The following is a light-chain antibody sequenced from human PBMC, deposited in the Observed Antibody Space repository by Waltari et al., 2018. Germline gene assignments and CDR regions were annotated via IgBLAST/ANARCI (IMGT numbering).Light chain of an antibody. Sequence: QSVVTQPPSASGTPGPRVTISCSGSSSNIGSNYVYWFQQPPGTAPKLLIYRHNQRPSGVPDRFSGSKSGTSASLAISGLRSEDEADYYCAAWDDSLSGPVFGGGTKLTVL. V-gene: IGLV1-47*01. CDR2: RHN. CDR3: AAWDDSLSGPV. CDR1: SSNIGSNY. J-gene: IGLJ2*01.